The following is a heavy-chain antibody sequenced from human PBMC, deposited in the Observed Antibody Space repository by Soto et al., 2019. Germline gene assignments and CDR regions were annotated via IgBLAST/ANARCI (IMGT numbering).Heavy chain of an antibody. D-gene: IGHD2-21*02. CDR1: GGSISSGDYY. CDR2: IYYSGST. J-gene: IGHJ6*02. V-gene: IGHV4-30-4*01. CDR3: ARGVMVTARTLTYYYYGMDV. Sequence: PSETLSLTCPVSGGSISSGDYYWSWIRQPPGKGLEWIGYIYYSGSTYYNPSLKSRVTISVDTSKNQFSLKLSSVTAADTAVYYCARGVMVTARTLTYYYYGMDVWGQGTTVTVSS.